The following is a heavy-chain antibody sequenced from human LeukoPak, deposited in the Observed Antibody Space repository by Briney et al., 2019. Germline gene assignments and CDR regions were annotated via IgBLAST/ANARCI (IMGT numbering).Heavy chain of an antibody. CDR3: ARDSAGNDY. CDR1: GFTFSTYW. Sequence: PGGSVRLSCAASGFTFSTYWMSWVRHAPGRGREWVRKLKQDGNEKYYVDSVKGRFTISRDNAKNSLYLQMNRLRAEDTAMYYCARDSAGNDYGGQGTLVTVSS. D-gene: IGHD6-13*01. J-gene: IGHJ4*02. V-gene: IGHV3-7*01. CDR2: LKQDGNEK.